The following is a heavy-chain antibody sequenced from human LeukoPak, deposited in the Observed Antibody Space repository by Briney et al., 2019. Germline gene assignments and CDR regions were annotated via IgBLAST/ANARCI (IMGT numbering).Heavy chain of an antibody. CDR1: GFTFSSHG. CDR3: AKGVSSSWYGDAFDI. CDR2: ITGSGANA. Sequence: GETLRLSCAASGFTFSSHGMNWVRQAPGKGLEWVSGITGSGANAYYADSVKGRFTISRDNSRNTLYLQMNSLRAEDTAVYYCAKGVSSSWYGDAFDIWGQGTMVTVSS. D-gene: IGHD6-13*01. J-gene: IGHJ3*02. V-gene: IGHV3-23*01.